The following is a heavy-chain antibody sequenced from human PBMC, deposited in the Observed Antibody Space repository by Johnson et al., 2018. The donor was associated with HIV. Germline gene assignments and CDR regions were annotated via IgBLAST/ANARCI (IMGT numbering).Heavy chain of an antibody. CDR2: IWYDGSNK. J-gene: IGHJ3*02. D-gene: IGHD1-26*01. V-gene: IGHV3-30*18. CDR1: GFMFDDYA. Sequence: QVQLVESGGGVLQPGRSLRLSCAASGFMFDDYAMHWVRQAPGKGLEWVAVIWYDGSNKYYADSVKGRFTISRDNSKNTLYLEMNSLRADDTAVYYCAKAVGGYAFDIWGQGTMVTVSS. CDR3: AKAVGGYAFDI.